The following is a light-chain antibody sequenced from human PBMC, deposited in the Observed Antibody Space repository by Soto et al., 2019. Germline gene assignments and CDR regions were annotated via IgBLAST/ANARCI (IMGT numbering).Light chain of an antibody. J-gene: IGLJ1*01. V-gene: IGLV2-8*01. CDR2: EVS. CDR1: SSDVGGYNY. CDR3: SSYAGSNIWV. Sequence: QSAVTQPPSASGSPGQSFTISCTVTSSDVGGYNYVSWYQQHPGKAPKLMIYEVSKRPSGVPARFSGSKSGNTASLTVSGLQAEDEADYYCSSYAGSNIWVFGTGTKVTVL.